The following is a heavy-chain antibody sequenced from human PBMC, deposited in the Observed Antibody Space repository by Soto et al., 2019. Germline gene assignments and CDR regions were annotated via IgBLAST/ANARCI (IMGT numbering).Heavy chain of an antibody. Sequence: ASRKLCSKESGYTYGYHGTDLHPQPPGQRLEWMGWINAGNGNTKYSQKFQGRVTITRDTSASTAYMELSSLRSEDTAVYYCARDKITGLFAYWGQGTLVTVSS. CDR1: GYTYGYHG. CDR2: INAGNGNT. J-gene: IGHJ4*02. D-gene: IGHD2-8*02. V-gene: IGHV1-3*01. CDR3: ARDKITGLFAY.